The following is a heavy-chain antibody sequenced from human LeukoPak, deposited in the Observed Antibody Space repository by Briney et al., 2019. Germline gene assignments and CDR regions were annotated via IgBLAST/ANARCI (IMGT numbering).Heavy chain of an antibody. J-gene: IGHJ4*02. CDR2: IWYDGSNK. Sequence: GGSLRLSCAASGFTFSSYGMHWVRQAPGKGLEWVAVIWYDGSNKYYADSVKGRFTISRDNSKNTLYLQMNSLRVEDTAVYYCASSPTVTTFDYWGQGTLVTVSS. V-gene: IGHV3-33*01. CDR1: GFTFSSYG. D-gene: IGHD4-17*01. CDR3: ASSPTVTTFDY.